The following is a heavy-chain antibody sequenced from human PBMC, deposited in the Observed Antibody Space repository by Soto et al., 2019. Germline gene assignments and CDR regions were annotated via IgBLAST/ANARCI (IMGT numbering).Heavy chain of an antibody. D-gene: IGHD2-2*01. J-gene: IGHJ4*02. CDR2: ISSSSSYI. V-gene: IGHV3-21*01. Sequence: GGSLRLSCAASGFTFSSYSMNWVRQAPGKGLEWVSSISSSSSYIYYADSVKGRFTISRDNAKNSLYLQMNSLRAEDTAVYYCARAYPLGYCSSTSCYPLDYWGQGTLVTVSS. CDR3: ARAYPLGYCSSTSCYPLDY. CDR1: GFTFSSYS.